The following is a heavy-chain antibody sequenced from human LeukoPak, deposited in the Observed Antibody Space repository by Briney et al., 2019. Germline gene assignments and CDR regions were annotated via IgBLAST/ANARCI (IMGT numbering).Heavy chain of an antibody. CDR1: GYRFTAYW. CDR3: ARLDPSSSWYAFDY. D-gene: IGHD6-13*01. V-gene: IGHV5-51*01. CDR2: IYPADSET. J-gene: IGHJ4*02. Sequence: GESLKISCKGSGYRFTAYWIAWVRQMPGKGLEWMGIIYPADSETTYSPSFQGQVTISADKSISTAYLQWSSLKASDTAMYYCARLDPSSSWYAFDYWGQGTLVTVSS.